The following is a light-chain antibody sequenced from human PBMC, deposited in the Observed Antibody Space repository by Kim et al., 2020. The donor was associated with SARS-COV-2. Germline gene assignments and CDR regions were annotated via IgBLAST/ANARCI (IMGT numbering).Light chain of an antibody. CDR2: GRN. CDR1: SLRTYY. CDR3: QSRDSGGKVV. V-gene: IGLV3-19*01. Sequence: SSELTQDSVVSVALGQTVRITCQGDSLRTYYAAWYQQKPRQAPVLVIYGRNNRPSGIPDRFSGFASGNTASLTISGTQAEDEADFYCQSRDSGGKVVFGGGTQLTVL. J-gene: IGLJ2*01.